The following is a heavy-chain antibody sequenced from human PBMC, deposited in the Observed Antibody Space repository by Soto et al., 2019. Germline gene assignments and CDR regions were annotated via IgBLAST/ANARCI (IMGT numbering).Heavy chain of an antibody. V-gene: IGHV4-61*08. CDR3: ARVRARYCSSTSCYGPGDWFDP. Sequence: LSLTCTVSGGSIDSGDYYWSWIRQPPGKGLEWIGYVYYSGTTNYNPFLKSRVTLSLDKSKNQFSLKLSSVTAADTAVYYCARVRARYCSSTSCYGPGDWFDPWGQGTLVTVSS. CDR2: VYYSGTT. J-gene: IGHJ5*02. D-gene: IGHD2-2*01. CDR1: GGSIDSGDYY.